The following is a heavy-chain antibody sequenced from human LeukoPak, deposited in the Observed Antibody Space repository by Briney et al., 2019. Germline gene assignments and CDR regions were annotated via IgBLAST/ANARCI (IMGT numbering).Heavy chain of an antibody. CDR2: INPNSGGT. CDR1: GYTFTGYY. D-gene: IGHD6-13*01. CDR3: ATLRASSWGLDY. J-gene: IGHJ4*02. V-gene: IGHV1-2*02. Sequence: GASVKVSCKASGYTFTGYYMHWVRQAPGQGLEWMGWINPNSGGTNYAQKFQGRVTMTRDTSISTAYMELSSLRSEDTAVYYCATLRASSWGLDYWGQGTLVTVSS.